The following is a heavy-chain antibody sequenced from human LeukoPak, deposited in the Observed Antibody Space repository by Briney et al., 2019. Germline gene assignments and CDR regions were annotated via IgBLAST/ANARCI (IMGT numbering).Heavy chain of an antibody. D-gene: IGHD3-10*01. V-gene: IGHV4-39*01. CDR2: IHYRGHT. Sequence: SGTLSLTCTVSIGSISSQPDYWVWIRRIPGQGPEWIASIHYRGHTFYNPSLKSRITISVDTSKNQMSLWLNSVTAADTAVYYCAKQRAYRGEWAFDIWGQGTRVIVS. J-gene: IGHJ3*02. CDR1: IGSISSQPDY. CDR3: AKQRAYRGEWAFDI.